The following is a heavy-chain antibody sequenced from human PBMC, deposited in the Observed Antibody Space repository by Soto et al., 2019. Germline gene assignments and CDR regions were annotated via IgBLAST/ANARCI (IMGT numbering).Heavy chain of an antibody. CDR1: VFTFSSYD. Sequence: GGSLRLSCAASVFTFSSYDMHWVRQATGKGLEWVSAIGTAGDTYYPGSVKGRFTISRENAKNSLYLQMNSLRAGDTAVYYCARGGPYYDFWSGSRPRHYYCYGMDVWGQGTTVTVSS. V-gene: IGHV3-13*01. CDR3: ARGGPYYDFWSGSRPRHYYCYGMDV. J-gene: IGHJ6*02. CDR2: IGTAGDT. D-gene: IGHD3-3*01.